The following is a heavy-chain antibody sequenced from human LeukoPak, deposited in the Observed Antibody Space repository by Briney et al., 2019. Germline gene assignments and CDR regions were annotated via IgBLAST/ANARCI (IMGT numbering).Heavy chain of an antibody. CDR3: ARDRYYDSSGYLSV. Sequence: SETLSLTCAVYGGSFSGYYWSWIRQPPGKGLEWIGEINHSGSTNYNPSLKSRVTISVDTSKNQFSLKLSSVTAADTAVYYCARDRYYDSSGYLSVWGQGTLVTVSS. J-gene: IGHJ4*02. CDR1: GGSFSGYY. CDR2: INHSGST. V-gene: IGHV4-34*01. D-gene: IGHD3-22*01.